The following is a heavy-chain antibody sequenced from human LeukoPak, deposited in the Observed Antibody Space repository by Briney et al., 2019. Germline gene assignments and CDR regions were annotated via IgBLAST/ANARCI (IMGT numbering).Heavy chain of an antibody. Sequence: GGSLRLSCAASGFTFSSYAMSWVRQAPGKGLEWVSAISGSGGSTYYADSVKGRFTISRDNSKNTLYLHMNSLRAEDTAVYYCAKDPNTLLWFGEIDYWGQGTLVTVSS. CDR1: GFTFSSYA. D-gene: IGHD3-10*01. CDR3: AKDPNTLLWFGEIDY. CDR2: ISGSGGST. V-gene: IGHV3-23*01. J-gene: IGHJ4*02.